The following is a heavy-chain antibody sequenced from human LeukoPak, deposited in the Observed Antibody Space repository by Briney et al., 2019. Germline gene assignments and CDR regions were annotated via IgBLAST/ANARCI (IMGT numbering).Heavy chain of an antibody. CDR3: ARVVGDGYNWAMGAFDI. Sequence: ASVKVSCKASGYTFTSYGISWVRQAPGQGLEWMGWISAYNGNTNYAQKLQGRVTMTTDTSTSTAYMELSSLRSEDTAVYYCARVVGDGYNWAMGAFDIWGQGTMVTVSS. CDR1: GYTFTSYG. V-gene: IGHV1-18*01. CDR2: ISAYNGNT. J-gene: IGHJ3*02. D-gene: IGHD5-24*01.